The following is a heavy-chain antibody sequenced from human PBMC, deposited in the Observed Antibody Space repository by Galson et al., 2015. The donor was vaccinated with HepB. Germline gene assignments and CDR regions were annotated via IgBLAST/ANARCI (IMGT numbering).Heavy chain of an antibody. V-gene: IGHV1-2*06. CDR2: INPNSGGT. J-gene: IGHJ5*02. Sequence: SVKVSCKASGYTFTGYYMHWVRQAPGQGLEWMGRINPNSGGTNYAQKFQGRVTMTRDTSISTAYMELSRLRSDDTAVYYCARKGVRSTTPHPFDPWGQGTLVTVSS. D-gene: IGHD3-3*01. CDR1: GYTFTGYY. CDR3: ARKGVRSTTPHPFDP.